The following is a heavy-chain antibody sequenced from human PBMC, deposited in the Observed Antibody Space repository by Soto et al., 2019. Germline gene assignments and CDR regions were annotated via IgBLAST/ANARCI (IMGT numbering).Heavy chain of an antibody. J-gene: IGHJ4*02. CDR3: AKDRRSRYSYGFGDYVY. Sequence: HPGGSLRLSCAASGFTFSSYGMHWVRQAPGKGLEWVAVISYDGSNKYYADSVKGRFTISRDNSKNTLYLQMNSLRAEDTAVYYCAKDRRSRYSYGFGDYVYWGQGTLVTVSS. CDR2: ISYDGSNK. V-gene: IGHV3-30*18. D-gene: IGHD5-18*01. CDR1: GFTFSSYG.